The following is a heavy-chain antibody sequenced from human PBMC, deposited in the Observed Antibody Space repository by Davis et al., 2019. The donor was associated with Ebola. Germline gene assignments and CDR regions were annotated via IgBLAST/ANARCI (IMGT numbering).Heavy chain of an antibody. J-gene: IGHJ6*02. Sequence: ASVKVSCKASGYTFTGYYMHWVRQAPGQGLEWMGWINPNSGGTNYAQKFQGRFTMTRDMSISTAYMELSRLTSDDTAVYYCARDAKESHYGMDVWGQGTTVTVSS. CDR2: INPNSGGT. V-gene: IGHV1-2*02. CDR1: GYTFTGYY. CDR3: ARDAKESHYGMDV.